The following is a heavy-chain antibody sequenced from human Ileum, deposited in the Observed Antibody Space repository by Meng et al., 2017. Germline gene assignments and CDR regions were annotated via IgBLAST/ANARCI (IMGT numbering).Heavy chain of an antibody. V-gene: IGHV1-8*01. CDR2: MSPNSGNT. CDR1: GYTFTSYD. CDR3: ARVVSSGTFGDWFDP. D-gene: IGHD3-10*01. Sequence: QVQPVQSDAEVRNPGPSVKVSCRASGYTFTSYDIHWVRQAPGQGLEWMGWMSPNSGNTGYSQNFQGRVTLTRSTPLRTVYMELSSLQSEDTAVYYCARVVSSGTFGDWFDPWGQGTLVTVSS. J-gene: IGHJ5*02.